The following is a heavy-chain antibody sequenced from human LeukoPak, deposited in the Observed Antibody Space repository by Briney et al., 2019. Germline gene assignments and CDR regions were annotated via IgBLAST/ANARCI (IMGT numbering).Heavy chain of an antibody. CDR1: GGSFSGYY. Sequence: SETLSLTCAVYGGSFSGYYWSWIRQPPGKGLEWIGEINHSGSTNYNPSLKSRVTISVDTSKNQFSLKLSSVTAADTAVYYCARAGYSSGWHANPFDYWGRGTLVTVSS. J-gene: IGHJ4*02. CDR3: ARAGYSSGWHANPFDY. D-gene: IGHD6-19*01. V-gene: IGHV4-34*01. CDR2: INHSGST.